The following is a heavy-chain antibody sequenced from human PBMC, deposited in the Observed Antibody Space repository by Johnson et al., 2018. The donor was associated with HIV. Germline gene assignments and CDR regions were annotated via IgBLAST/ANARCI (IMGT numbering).Heavy chain of an antibody. D-gene: IGHD2-8*01. CDR2: IRYDGSNK. CDR1: GFTFSSYG. J-gene: IGHJ3*02. V-gene: IGHV3-30*02. Sequence: VQLVESGGGVVQPGGSLRLSCAASGFTFSSYGMHWVRQAPGKGLEWVAFIRYDGSNKYYADSVKGRFTISRDNSKNTLYLQMNSLRAEDTAVWCCARSVNAGRPFDIWGQGTLVTVSS. CDR3: ARSVNAGRPFDI.